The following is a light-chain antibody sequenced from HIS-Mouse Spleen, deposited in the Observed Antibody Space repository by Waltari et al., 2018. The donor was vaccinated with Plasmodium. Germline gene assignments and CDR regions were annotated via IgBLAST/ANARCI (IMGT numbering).Light chain of an antibody. Sequence: DIRMTQSPSSLSASVGDRVTINCRASQGISNYLAWYQQKQGKVPKLLIYAASTLQSGVPSRFSGSGSGTDFTLTISSLQPEDVATYYCQKYNSAPPWTFGQGTKVEIK. CDR1: QGISNY. CDR2: AAS. V-gene: IGKV1-27*01. CDR3: QKYNSAPPWT. J-gene: IGKJ1*01.